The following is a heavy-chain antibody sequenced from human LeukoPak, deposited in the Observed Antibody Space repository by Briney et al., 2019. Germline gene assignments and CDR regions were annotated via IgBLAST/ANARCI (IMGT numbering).Heavy chain of an antibody. V-gene: IGHV3-53*01. CDR2: IYSGGSA. J-gene: IGHJ3*02. D-gene: IGHD3-16*01. Sequence: GGSLRLSCAASRFTVTTNYMSWVRQAPGKGLEWVSVIYSGGSAYYTDSVKGRFTISRDNSKNTLYLQMNSLRAEDTAMYYCARGGAHTYVYTFDIWGQGTMVTVSS. CDR3: ARGGAHTYVYTFDI. CDR1: RFTVTTNY.